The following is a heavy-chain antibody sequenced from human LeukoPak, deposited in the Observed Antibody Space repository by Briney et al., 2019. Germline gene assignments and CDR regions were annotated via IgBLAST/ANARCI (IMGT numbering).Heavy chain of an antibody. J-gene: IGHJ5*02. D-gene: IGHD2-15*01. CDR2: INHSGST. CDR1: GGSFSGYY. V-gene: IGHV4-34*01. CDR3: ARGLYCSGGSCYSNWFDP. Sequence: PSETLSLTCAVYGGSFSGYYWSWIRQPPGKGLEWIGEINHSGSTNYNPSLKSRVTISVDTSKNQSSLKLSSVTAADTAVYYCARGLYCSGGSCYSNWFDPWGQGTLVTVSS.